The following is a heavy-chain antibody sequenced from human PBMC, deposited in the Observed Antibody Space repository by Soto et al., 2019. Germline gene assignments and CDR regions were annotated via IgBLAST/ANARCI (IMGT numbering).Heavy chain of an antibody. CDR1: GFTFSSYA. CDR3: ARNILTDYFYYYAMDA. J-gene: IGHJ6*02. V-gene: IGHV3-30-3*01. D-gene: IGHD3-9*01. Sequence: GGSLRLSCAASGFTFSSYAMHWVRQAPGKGLEWVAVISYDGSNRYYADSVKGRLTISRDNSKNTLFLQMNSLRAEDTAVYYCARNILTDYFYYYAMDAWGQGTTVTVFS. CDR2: ISYDGSNR.